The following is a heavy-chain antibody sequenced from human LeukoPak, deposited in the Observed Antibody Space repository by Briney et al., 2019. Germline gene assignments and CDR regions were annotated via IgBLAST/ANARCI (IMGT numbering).Heavy chain of an antibody. V-gene: IGHV3-23*01. CDR1: GFTFSSYA. D-gene: IGHD3-22*01. J-gene: IGHJ5*02. CDR2: ISGSGGST. CDR3: ATTAVSSCYNTTGGCFDP. Sequence: GGSLRLSCAAYGFTFSSYAMSWVRQAPGKGLEWVSAISGSGGSTYYADSVKGRFTISRGNSKNTLYLQMNSLRAEDTAVYYCATTAVSSCYNTTGGCFDPWGQGTLVTVSS.